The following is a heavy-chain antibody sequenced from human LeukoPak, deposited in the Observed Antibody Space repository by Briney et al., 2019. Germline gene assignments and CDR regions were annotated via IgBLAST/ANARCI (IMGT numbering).Heavy chain of an antibody. V-gene: IGHV4-61*02. CDR3: ARGRDGFTILAY. D-gene: IGHD5-24*01. CDR1: GGSISSGNYY. Sequence: PSETLSITCTVSGGSISSGNYYWTWIRQPAGKGLEWIGRINTSGGTFYNPSLKSRVTISLDTSKNQFSLNLSSVPAADTAVYYCARGRDGFTILAYWGQGTLVTVSS. CDR2: INTSGGT. J-gene: IGHJ4*02.